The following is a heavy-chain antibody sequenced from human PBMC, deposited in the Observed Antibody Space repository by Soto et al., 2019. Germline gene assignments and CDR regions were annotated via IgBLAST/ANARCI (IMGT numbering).Heavy chain of an antibody. CDR2: INPNSGGT. J-gene: IGHJ4*02. CDR1: GYTFTGYY. D-gene: IGHD3-10*01. V-gene: IGHV1-2*02. Sequence: ASVKVSCKAAGYTFTGYYMHWVRQAPGQGLEWMGWINPNSGGTNYAQKFQGRVTMTRDTSISTAYMELSRLRSDDTAVYYCARVPTDYYGSGSRDYWGQGTIVTVYS. CDR3: ARVPTDYYGSGSRDY.